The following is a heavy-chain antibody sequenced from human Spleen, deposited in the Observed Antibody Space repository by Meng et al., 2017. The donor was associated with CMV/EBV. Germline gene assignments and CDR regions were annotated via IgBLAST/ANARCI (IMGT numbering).Heavy chain of an antibody. D-gene: IGHD2-21*02. J-gene: IGHJ4*02. CDR2: IYYSGST. CDR1: GGSISSGDYY. V-gene: IGHV4-39*07. CDR3: ARDCGGDCLLDY. Sequence: QVPLQGSGTGLVNPSQTLSLTCTVSGGSISSGDYYWSWIRQPPGKGLEWIGSIYYSGSTYYNPSLKSRVTISVDTSKNQFSLKLGSVTAADTAVYYCARDCGGDCLLDYWGQGTLVTVSS.